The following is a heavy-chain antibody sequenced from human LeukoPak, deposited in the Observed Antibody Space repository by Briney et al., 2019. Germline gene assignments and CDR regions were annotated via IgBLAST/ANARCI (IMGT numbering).Heavy chain of an antibody. CDR2: ISWNSGSI. CDR3: AKDSASAVAGLSIQH. D-gene: IGHD6-19*01. CDR1: GFTFDDYA. V-gene: IGHV3-9*01. Sequence: GRSLRLSCAASGFTFDDYAMHWVRQAPGKGLEWVSGISWNSGSIGYADSVKGRFTISRDNAKNSLYLQMNSLRAEDTALYYCAKDSASAVAGLSIQHWGQGTLVTVSS. J-gene: IGHJ1*01.